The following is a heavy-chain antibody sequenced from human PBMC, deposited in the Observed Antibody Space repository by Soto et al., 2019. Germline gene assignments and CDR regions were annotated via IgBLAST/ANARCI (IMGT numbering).Heavy chain of an antibody. D-gene: IGHD3-16*01. Sequence: QVQLQELGPGLVKPSQTLSLTCTVSGGSISSVHYCWSWIRQPPDMGLEWIGHIYDGVRTFSNPSLRSRVTISVDTSKNQFSLKLSSVTAADTAVYYCTRGTSGDKVDYWGQGTLVTVSS. CDR2: IYDGVRT. V-gene: IGHV4-30-4*01. CDR3: TRGTSGDKVDY. J-gene: IGHJ4*02. CDR1: GGSISSVHYC.